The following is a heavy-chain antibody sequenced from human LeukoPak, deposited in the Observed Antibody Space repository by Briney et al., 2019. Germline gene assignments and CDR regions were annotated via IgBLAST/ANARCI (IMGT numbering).Heavy chain of an antibody. V-gene: IGHV4-34*01. CDR3: AGVVTAIYYYYYYGMDV. CDR2: INHSGST. J-gene: IGHJ6*02. Sequence: SETLSLTCAVYGGSFSGYYWSWIRQPPGKGLEWIGEINHSGSTNYNPSLKSRVTISVDTSKNQFSLKLSSVTAADTAVYYCAGVVTAIYYYYYYGMDVWGQGTRSPSP. D-gene: IGHD2-21*02. CDR1: GGSFSGYY.